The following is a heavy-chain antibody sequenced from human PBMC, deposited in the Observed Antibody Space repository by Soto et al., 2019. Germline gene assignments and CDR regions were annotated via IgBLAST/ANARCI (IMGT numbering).Heavy chain of an antibody. V-gene: IGHV3-9*01. Sequence: EVQLVESGGGLVQPGRSLRLSCAASGFTFDDYAMHWVRQAPGKGLEGVSGISWNSGSIGYADSVKGRFTISRDNAKNSMYLQMNSLRAEDTALYYCAKDMLLKWYDAFDIWGQGTMVTVSS. CDR1: GFTFDDYA. D-gene: IGHD2-15*01. CDR3: AKDMLLKWYDAFDI. CDR2: ISWNSGSI. J-gene: IGHJ3*02.